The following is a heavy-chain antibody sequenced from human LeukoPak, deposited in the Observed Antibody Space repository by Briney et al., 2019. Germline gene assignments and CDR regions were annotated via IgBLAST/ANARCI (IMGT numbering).Heavy chain of an antibody. CDR3: ARERPLDTVVSQDF. CDR1: GFTFSSYS. D-gene: IGHD4-23*01. J-gene: IGHJ4*02. V-gene: IGHV4-39*07. Sequence: GSLRLSCAASGFTFSSYSMNWIRQPPGKGLEWIGSIYYSGSTYYNPSLKSRVTMSVDKSKNQFSLSLASVTVAGTAVYYCARERPLDTVVSQDFWGQGTLVIVSS. CDR2: IYYSGST.